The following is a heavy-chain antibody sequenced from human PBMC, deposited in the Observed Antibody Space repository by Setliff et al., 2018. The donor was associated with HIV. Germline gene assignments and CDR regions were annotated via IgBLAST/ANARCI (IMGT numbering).Heavy chain of an antibody. CDR3: ARLGRYQVPLYSFYGMDV. D-gene: IGHD2-2*01. V-gene: IGHV3-7*01. J-gene: IGHJ6*02. CDR2: IKQDGTEK. CDR1: GFTFSSYS. Sequence: GSLRLSCAASGFTFSSYSMNWVRQAPGKGLEWVANIKQDGTEKYYVDSVKGRFTISGDNAKNSLYLQMNGLRAEDTAVYYCARLGRYQVPLYSFYGMDVWGLGTTVTVSS.